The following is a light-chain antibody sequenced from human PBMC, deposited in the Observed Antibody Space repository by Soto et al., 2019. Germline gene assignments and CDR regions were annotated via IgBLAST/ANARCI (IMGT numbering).Light chain of an antibody. CDR2: LNSDGSH. V-gene: IGLV4-69*01. CDR3: HTWGTGIRV. Sequence: QSVLTQSPSASASLGASVKLTCTLSSGHSTYAIAWHQQQPEKGPPHLMNLNSDGSHSKGGGIPDLFSASSSGAERYLTISRLQAEDEADYYPHTWGTGIRVFGGGTKLTVL. CDR1: SGHSTYA. J-gene: IGLJ3*02.